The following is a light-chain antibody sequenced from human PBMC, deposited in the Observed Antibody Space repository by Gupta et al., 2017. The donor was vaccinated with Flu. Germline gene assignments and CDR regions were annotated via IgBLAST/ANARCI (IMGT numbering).Light chain of an antibody. J-gene: IGKJ1*01. CDR3: QQYNIWPLWT. CDR1: ESVYTN. CDR2: GAS. Sequence: PATLSVSPGEGATLSCRASESVYTNLAWYQQKPGQAPRLVIYGASTRATDIPDRFTGSGSGTEFTLTISSLQSEDFAVYYCQQYNIWPLWTFGQGTKVEIK. V-gene: IGKV3-15*01.